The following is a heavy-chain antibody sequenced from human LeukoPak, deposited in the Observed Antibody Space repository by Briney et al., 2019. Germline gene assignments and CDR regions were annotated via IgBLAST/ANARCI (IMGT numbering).Heavy chain of an antibody. CDR2: INHSGST. CDR1: GGSFSGYY. CDR3: ARVRGGSGTRGHYYGMDV. D-gene: IGHD3-10*01. J-gene: IGHJ6*04. Sequence: SETLSLTCAVYGGSFSGYYWSWIRQPPGKGLEWIGEINHSGSTNYNPSLKSRVTISVDTSKNQFSLKLSSVTAADTAVYYCARVRGGSGTRGHYYGMDVWGKGTTVTVSS. V-gene: IGHV4-34*01.